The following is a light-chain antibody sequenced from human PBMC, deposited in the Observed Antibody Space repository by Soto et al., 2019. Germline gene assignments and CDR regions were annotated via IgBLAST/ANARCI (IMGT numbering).Light chain of an antibody. CDR2: GVT. V-gene: IGLV2-14*01. CDR3: SSYASISILV. J-gene: IGLJ3*02. CDR1: MSDIGGYDY. Sequence: QSALTQPASVSGSPGQSITISCTGTMSDIGGYDYVSWYQQHPDKAPQLMIYGVTNRPSGVSSRFSGSKSGNTASLTISGLQAEDEADYYCSSYASISILVFGGGTKVTVL.